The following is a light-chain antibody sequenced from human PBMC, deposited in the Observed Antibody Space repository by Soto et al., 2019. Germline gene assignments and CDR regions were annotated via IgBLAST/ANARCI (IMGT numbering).Light chain of an antibody. CDR2: GTS. V-gene: IGKV3-15*01. Sequence: EIVMTQSPATLSLSPGDRATLSCRASQSVNSNLAWYQQKAGQAPRLLIYGTSTRATGIPARFSGSGSGTDFTLTISSLQFEDFAVYYCQQYNNWPRTFGQGTKVELK. CDR3: QQYNNWPRT. J-gene: IGKJ1*01. CDR1: QSVNSN.